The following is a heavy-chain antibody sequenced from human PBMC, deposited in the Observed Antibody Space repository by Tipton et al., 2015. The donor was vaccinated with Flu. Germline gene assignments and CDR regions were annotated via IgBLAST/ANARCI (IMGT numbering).Heavy chain of an antibody. D-gene: IGHD3-16*01. V-gene: IGHV4-59*11. CDR1: GGSISSHY. Sequence: LTCTVSGGSISSHYWSWIRQPPGKGLEWIGYIYYSGSISYNPSLKSRVTISVDTSKSQFSLKLSSVTAADTAVYYCAREWGDAFDIWGQGTMVTVSS. CDR2: IYYSGSI. CDR3: AREWGDAFDI. J-gene: IGHJ3*02.